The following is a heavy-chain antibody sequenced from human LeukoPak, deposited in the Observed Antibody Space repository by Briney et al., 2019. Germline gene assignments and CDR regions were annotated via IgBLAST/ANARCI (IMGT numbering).Heavy chain of an antibody. CDR2: IYYSGST. V-gene: IGHV4-59*01. D-gene: IGHD2-2*01. CDR3: ARDAPAPYCSSTSCLPYYYYMDV. Sequence: SETLPLTCTVSGGSISSYYWSWIRQPPGKGLEWIGYIYYSGSTNYNPSLKSRVTISVDTSKNQFSLKLSSVTAADTAVYYCARDAPAPYCSSTSCLPYYYYMDVWGKGTTVTVSS. J-gene: IGHJ6*03. CDR1: GGSISSYY.